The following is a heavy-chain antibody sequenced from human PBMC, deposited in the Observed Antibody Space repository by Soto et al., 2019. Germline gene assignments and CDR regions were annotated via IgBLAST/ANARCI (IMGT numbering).Heavy chain of an antibody. J-gene: IGHJ4*02. CDR3: ARGAEDSSGYYYTLFDY. V-gene: IGHV4-30-4*01. D-gene: IGHD3-22*01. Sequence: SETLSLTCTVSGGSISSGDYYWMWIRQPPGKVLEWIGYIYYSGSTYYNPSLKSRVTISVDTSKNQFSRKLSSVTAADTAVYYCARGAEDSSGYYYTLFDYWGQGTLVTVSS. CDR1: GGSISSGDYY. CDR2: IYYSGST.